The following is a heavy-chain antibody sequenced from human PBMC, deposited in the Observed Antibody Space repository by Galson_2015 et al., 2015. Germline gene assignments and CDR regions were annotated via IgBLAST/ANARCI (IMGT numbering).Heavy chain of an antibody. D-gene: IGHD2-15*01. CDR3: ARPYCSGGTCYYYIDS. CDR2: ICPGDSDT. Sequence: QSGAEVTKPGESLQISCKGSGYTFSSYWIVWVRQMPGKGLDYMGTICPGDSDTRYSPSFQGQVTISADKSISTAYLQWSSLKASDTAMYYCARPYCSGGTCYYYIDSWGQGTLVTVSS. CDR1: GYTFSSYW. V-gene: IGHV5-51*03. J-gene: IGHJ4*02.